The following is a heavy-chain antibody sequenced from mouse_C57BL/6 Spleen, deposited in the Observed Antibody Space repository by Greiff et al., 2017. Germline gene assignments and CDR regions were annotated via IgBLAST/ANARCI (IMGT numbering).Heavy chain of an antibody. D-gene: IGHD3-2*02. CDR2: INPSSGYT. Sequence: VKLMESGAELARPGASVKMSCKASGYTFTSYTMHWVHQRPGKGLEWIGYINPSSGYTKYNQKFKDKATLTADKASSTTYMQLSSLTSEDAAVYYCARAAQATHYFDYWGQGTTLTVSS. V-gene: IGHV1-4*01. J-gene: IGHJ2*01. CDR3: ARAAQATHYFDY. CDR1: GYTFTSYT.